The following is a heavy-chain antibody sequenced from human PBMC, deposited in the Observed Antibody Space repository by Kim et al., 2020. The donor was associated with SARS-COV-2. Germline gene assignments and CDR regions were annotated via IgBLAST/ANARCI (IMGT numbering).Heavy chain of an antibody. V-gene: IGHV1-18*01. D-gene: IGHD3-16*01. Sequence: ASVKVSCKASGYTFTNYGISWVRQAPGQGLEWMGWISTYNGNTNFSQKFQGRVTMTTDTSTTTAYMELRSLRSDDTALYYFARDLQGGYWGKGTLVTVSS. CDR1: GYTFTNYG. J-gene: IGHJ4*02. CDR3: ARDLQGGY. CDR2: ISTYNGNT.